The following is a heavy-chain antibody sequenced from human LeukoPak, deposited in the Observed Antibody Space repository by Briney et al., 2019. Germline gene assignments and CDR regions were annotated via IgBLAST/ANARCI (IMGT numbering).Heavy chain of an antibody. V-gene: IGHV4-4*02. CDR1: GGSISSSNW. CDR3: ARGIGDIVVVVAADAFDI. Sequence: SGTLSLTCAVSGGSISSSNWWSWVRQPPGKGLEWIGEIYHSGSTNYNPSLKSRVTISVDKSKNQFSLKLSSVTAADTAVYYCARGIGDIVVVVAADAFDIWGQGTMVTVSS. J-gene: IGHJ3*02. D-gene: IGHD2-15*01. CDR2: IYHSGST.